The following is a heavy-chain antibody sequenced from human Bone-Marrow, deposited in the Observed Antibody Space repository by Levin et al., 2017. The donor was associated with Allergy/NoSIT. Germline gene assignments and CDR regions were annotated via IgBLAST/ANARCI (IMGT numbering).Heavy chain of an antibody. CDR3: ARGADWFDP. CDR1: GFIFSDYY. J-gene: IGHJ5*02. Sequence: GASVKVSCAASGFIFSDYYMTWIRQAPGRGLEWVSYISTSASNIYYADSVKGRFTVSRDNANNSLFLHMRSLTAEDTAVYYCARGADWFDPWGQGTLVTVSS. V-gene: IGHV3-11*04. CDR2: ISTSASNI.